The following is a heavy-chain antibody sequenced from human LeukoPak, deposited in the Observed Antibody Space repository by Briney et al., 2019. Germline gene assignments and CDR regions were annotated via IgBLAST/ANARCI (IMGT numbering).Heavy chain of an antibody. Sequence: KPSETLSLTCTVSGGSISSFYWSWIRQPAGKGREWIGRIYTSGSTNYNPFLKSRVNMSVDTSKNQFSLKLSSVTAADTAVYYCARWELRAFDIWGQGTMVTVSS. J-gene: IGHJ3*02. CDR1: GGSISSFY. CDR3: ARWELRAFDI. D-gene: IGHD1-26*01. CDR2: IYTSGST. V-gene: IGHV4-4*07.